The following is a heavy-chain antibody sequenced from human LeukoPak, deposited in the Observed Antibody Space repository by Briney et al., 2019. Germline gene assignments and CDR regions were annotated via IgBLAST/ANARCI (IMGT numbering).Heavy chain of an antibody. CDR1: DVSINNSSYY. CDR3: ARVGSGSYQRASVDV. CDR2: IYYSRSA. J-gene: IGHJ6*04. Sequence: SETLSLTCTGSDVSINNSSYYWGGIRQPPGKGLHRIGSIYYSRSAYYNPSPKSQFTISLGTSKNPFSLKLSSVTAADTAVYYWARVGSGSYQRASVDVWGKGTTVTVSS. V-gene: IGHV4-39*07. D-gene: IGHD3-10*01.